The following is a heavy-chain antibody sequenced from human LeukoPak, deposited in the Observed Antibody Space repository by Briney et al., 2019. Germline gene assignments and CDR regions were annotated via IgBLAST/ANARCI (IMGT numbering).Heavy chain of an antibody. Sequence: SETLSLTCAVSGTSFSAYYCNWIRQSPEKGLEWIGEINHRGETNYNPSLQSQVTMSVDTSKNQFSLRLTSLTAADTAIYYCARDPGIRGTALDYWGQGTPVTVSS. J-gene: IGHJ4*02. V-gene: IGHV4-34*01. D-gene: IGHD1-7*01. CDR2: INHRGET. CDR3: ARDPGIRGTALDY. CDR1: GTSFSAYY.